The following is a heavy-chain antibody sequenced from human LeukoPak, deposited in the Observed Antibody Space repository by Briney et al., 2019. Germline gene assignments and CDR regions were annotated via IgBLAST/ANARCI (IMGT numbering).Heavy chain of an antibody. V-gene: IGHV4-34*01. CDR2: INHSGST. CDR3: ATRDV. J-gene: IGHJ6*02. CDR1: GGXFSIYY. Sequence: PSETLSLTCSVYGGXFSIYYCSWIRQPPGKGLEWIGEINHSGSTNYNPSLKSRVTISVDTSKNQFSLRLSSVTAADTAVYYCATRDVWGQGTTVTVSS.